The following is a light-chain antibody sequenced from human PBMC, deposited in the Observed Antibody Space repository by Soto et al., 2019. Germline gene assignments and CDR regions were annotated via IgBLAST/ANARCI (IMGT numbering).Light chain of an antibody. V-gene: IGLV2-14*01. CDR2: EVS. J-gene: IGLJ2*01. Sequence: QSALTQPASVSGSPGQSITISCTGTSSDVGGYNYVSWYQQHPGKAPKLMIYEVSNRPSGVSNRVSGSKSGNTASLTISGLQAEDEADYYCSSYTSSSTLVVFGGGTQLTVL. CDR1: SSDVGGYNY. CDR3: SSYTSSSTLVV.